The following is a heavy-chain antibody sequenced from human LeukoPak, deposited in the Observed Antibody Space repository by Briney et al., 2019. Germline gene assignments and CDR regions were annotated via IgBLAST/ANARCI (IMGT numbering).Heavy chain of an antibody. Sequence: SETLSLTCTASGGSISSYYWSWIRQSPGKGLEWIGSIYHSGSTYYNPSLKSRVTISVDTSKNQFSLKLSSVTAADTAVYYCARSHTDYYDSSGYYCFDYWGQGTLVTVSS. CDR1: GGSISSYY. J-gene: IGHJ4*02. CDR2: IYHSGST. D-gene: IGHD3-22*01. V-gene: IGHV4-59*08. CDR3: ARSHTDYYDSSGYYCFDY.